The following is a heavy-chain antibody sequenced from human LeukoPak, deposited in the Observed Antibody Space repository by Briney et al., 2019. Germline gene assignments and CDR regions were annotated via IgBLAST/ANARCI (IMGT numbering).Heavy chain of an antibody. CDR1: GGSISSSSYY. CDR3: ATYGDYGIEFDY. J-gene: IGHJ4*02. V-gene: IGHV4-39*07. CDR2: IYYSGST. D-gene: IGHD4-17*01. Sequence: SETLSLTCTVSGGSISSSSYYWGWIRQPPGKGLEWIGSIYYSGSTYYNPSLKSRVTISVDTSKNQFSLKLSSVTAADTAVYYCATYGDYGIEFDYWGQGTLVTVSS.